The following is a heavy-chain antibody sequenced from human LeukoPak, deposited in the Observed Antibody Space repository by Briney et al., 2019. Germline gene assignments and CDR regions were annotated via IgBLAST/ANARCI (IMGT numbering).Heavy chain of an antibody. CDR3: ARDYCGGDCFPDY. J-gene: IGHJ4*02. CDR1: GYTFTGYY. CDR2: INPNSGDT. D-gene: IGHD2-21*02. V-gene: IGHV1-2*06. Sequence: ASVKVSCKASGYTFTGYYVHWVRQAPGQGLEWMGRINPNSGDTNYAQKFQGRVTMTRDTSISTAYMELSRLRSDDVAVYYCARDYCGGDCFPDYWGQGTLVTVSS.